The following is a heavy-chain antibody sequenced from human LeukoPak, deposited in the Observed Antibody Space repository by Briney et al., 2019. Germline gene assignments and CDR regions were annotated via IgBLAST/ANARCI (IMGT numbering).Heavy chain of an antibody. CDR1: GFSFNTYS. J-gene: IGHJ6*03. D-gene: IGHD3-22*01. CDR2: ISRTSEST. V-gene: IGHV3-21*01. Sequence: PGGSLRLSCAASGFSFNTYSMTWVRQAPGKGLEWVSIISRTSESTFYADSVKGRFTISRDNAKNSLYLQMNGLRAEDTAVYYCAKDYYDSSGYYADYYYYYYMDVWGKGTTVTVSS. CDR3: AKDYYDSSGYYADYYYYYYMDV.